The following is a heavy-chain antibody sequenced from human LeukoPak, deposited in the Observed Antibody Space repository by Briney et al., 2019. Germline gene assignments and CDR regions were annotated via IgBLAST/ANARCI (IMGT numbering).Heavy chain of an antibody. CDR3: AKVPTVGATLDY. CDR1: GFTFSSYA. V-gene: IGHV3-23*01. Sequence: SGGSLRLSCAASGFTFSSYAMSWVRQAPGKGLEWVSAISGSGGGTYYADSVKGRFTISRDNSKNTLYLQMNSLRAEDTAVYYCAKVPTVGATLDYWGQGTLVTVSS. J-gene: IGHJ4*02. D-gene: IGHD1-26*01. CDR2: ISGSGGGT.